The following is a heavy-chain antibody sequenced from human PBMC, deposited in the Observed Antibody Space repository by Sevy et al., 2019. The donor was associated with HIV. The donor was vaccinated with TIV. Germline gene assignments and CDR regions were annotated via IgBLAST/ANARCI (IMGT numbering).Heavy chain of an antibody. V-gene: IGHV4-34*01. J-gene: IGHJ6*02. D-gene: IGHD3-9*01. CDR3: AGRDRTNITRVGGSRYFDWPNYYYYGMDV. CDR1: SGSFSGYY. CDR2: ISHSGST. Sequence: SETLSLTCAVYSGSFSGYYWSWIRQPPGKGLEWIGEISHSGSTNYNPSLKSRVTISVDTSTNQFSLKLSSVTAADTAVYYCAGRDRTNITRVGGSRYFDWPNYYYYGMDVWGQGTTVTVSS.